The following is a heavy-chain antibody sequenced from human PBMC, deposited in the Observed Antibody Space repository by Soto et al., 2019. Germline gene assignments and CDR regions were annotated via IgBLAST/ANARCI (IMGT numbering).Heavy chain of an antibody. D-gene: IGHD3-9*01. CDR2: VSAYNGNT. CDR3: ARALTPTDY. J-gene: IGHJ4*02. Sequence: QVQLMQSGGAVKKPGASVTVSCKTSGYTFTSYSISSVRQAPGQGLEWMGRVSAYNGNTNYAQKLQGRVTMTTDTFTSTAYMELRSLRSDDTAVYYCARALTPTDYWGQGTLVTVSS. V-gene: IGHV1-18*01. CDR1: GYTFTSYS.